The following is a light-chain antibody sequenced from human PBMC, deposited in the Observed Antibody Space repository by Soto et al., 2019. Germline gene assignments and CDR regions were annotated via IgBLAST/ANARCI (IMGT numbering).Light chain of an antibody. CDR1: SSNIGGNT. CDR2: NSN. J-gene: IGLJ2*01. V-gene: IGLV1-44*01. CDR3: AAWDDSLSGPV. Sequence: QSVLTLPSSASGTPGQRVTISCSGGSSNIGGNTAHWYQQFPGTAPKLLIYNSNQRPSGVPDRFSGSKSGTSASLAISGLQSEDEAMYYCAAWDDSLSGPVFGEGTKVTVL.